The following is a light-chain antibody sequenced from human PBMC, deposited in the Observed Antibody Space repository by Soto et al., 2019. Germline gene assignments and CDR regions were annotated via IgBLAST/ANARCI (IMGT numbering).Light chain of an antibody. CDR1: QSVSSSY. Sequence: EIVLTQSPGTLSLSPGERATLSCRASQSVSSSYLAWYQQKPGQAPRLLIYGASSRATGIPDSFSGSGSGTDFTLTISRLEPEAFAVYYCQQYGSSPQTFGQGTKVDIK. CDR2: GAS. J-gene: IGKJ1*01. V-gene: IGKV3-20*01. CDR3: QQYGSSPQT.